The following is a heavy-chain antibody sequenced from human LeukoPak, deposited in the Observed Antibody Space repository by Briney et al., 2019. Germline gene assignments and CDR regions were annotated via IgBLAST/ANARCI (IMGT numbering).Heavy chain of an antibody. D-gene: IGHD3-22*01. CDR3: ARAGDRSGYYYGDFDN. V-gene: IGHV3-20*04. CDR1: GFTFDDHG. J-gene: IGHJ4*02. Sequence: GGSLRLSCAASGFTFDDHGMSWVRQAPGKGLEWVSGINWNGGSTGYADSVKGRFTISRDNAKNSLYLQMNSLRAEDTALYYCARAGDRSGYYYGDFDNWGQGTLATVSS. CDR2: INWNGGST.